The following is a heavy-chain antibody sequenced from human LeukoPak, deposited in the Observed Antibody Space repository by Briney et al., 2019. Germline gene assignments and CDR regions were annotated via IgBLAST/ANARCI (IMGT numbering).Heavy chain of an antibody. CDR1: GYTFTGYY. Sequence: ASVKVSCKASGYTFTGYYMHWVRQAPGQGLEWMGWINPNSGGTNYAQKFQGRVTMTRDTSISTAYMELSRLRSDDTAVYYCARSRTIFGVVIRVYYFDYWGQGTLVTVSS. CDR3: ARSRTIFGVVIRVYYFDY. D-gene: IGHD3-3*01. J-gene: IGHJ4*02. CDR2: INPNSGGT. V-gene: IGHV1-2*02.